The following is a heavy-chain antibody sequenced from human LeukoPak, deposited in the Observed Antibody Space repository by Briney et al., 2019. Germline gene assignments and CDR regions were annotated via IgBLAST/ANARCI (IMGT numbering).Heavy chain of an antibody. CDR1: GRSFSGYY. D-gene: IGHD1-26*01. J-gene: IGHJ5*02. CDR3: ARDLPPPRPIVGATKERASWFDP. Sequence: PSETLSLTCAVYGRSFSGYYWSWIRQTPGKGLEWIGEINHSGSTNYNPSLKSRVTISVDTSKNQFSLKLSSVTAADTAVYYCARDLPPPRPIVGATKERASWFDPWGQGTLVTVSS. V-gene: IGHV4-34*01. CDR2: INHSGST.